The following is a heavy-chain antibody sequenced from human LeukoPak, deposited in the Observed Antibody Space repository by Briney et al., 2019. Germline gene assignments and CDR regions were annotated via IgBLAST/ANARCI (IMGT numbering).Heavy chain of an antibody. CDR2: ISSSGDXT. CDR1: GFXFXXXX. Sequence: PGGSLRLXXXASGFXFXXXXXXXVRQAXGEGXXXXSGISSSGDXTYYAXXXXGXFXXXRXXSKNTLYLQMISLRADDTAMYYCVKAQVGGTWDCWGQGTLVTVSS. V-gene: IGHV3-64D*09. CDR3: VKAQVGGTWDC. D-gene: IGHD1-26*01. J-gene: IGHJ4*02.